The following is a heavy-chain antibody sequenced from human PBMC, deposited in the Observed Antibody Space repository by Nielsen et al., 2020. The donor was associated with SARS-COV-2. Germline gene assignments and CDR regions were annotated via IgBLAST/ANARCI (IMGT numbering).Heavy chain of an antibody. CDR2: ISYEGSKQ. D-gene: IGHD3/OR15-3a*01. V-gene: IGHV3-30*18. Sequence: GESLKISCATSGFSFNNYGMHWVRQAPGKGLEWVAYISYEGSKQFYADSVKGQFTVSRDFSKTTLYLQMHSLRAEDTAMYYCAKDRATFMIYFRRGGPDYWGQGALVTVSS. CDR3: AKDRATFMIYFRRGGPDY. J-gene: IGHJ4*02. CDR1: GFSFNNYG.